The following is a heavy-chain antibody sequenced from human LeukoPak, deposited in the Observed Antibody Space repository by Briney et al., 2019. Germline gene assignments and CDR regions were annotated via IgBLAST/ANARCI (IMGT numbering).Heavy chain of an antibody. V-gene: IGHV3-23*01. CDR1: GFSLSNYA. J-gene: IGHJ5*02. CDR2: ISGSGGST. D-gene: IGHD6-13*01. Sequence: GSLRLSCAASGFSLSNYAMSWVRQASGKGLEWVSAISGSGGSTYYADSVKGRFTISRDNSKNTLYLQMNSLRAEDTAVYYCAKSSSSWYDWFDPWGQGTLVTVSS. CDR3: AKSSSSWYDWFDP.